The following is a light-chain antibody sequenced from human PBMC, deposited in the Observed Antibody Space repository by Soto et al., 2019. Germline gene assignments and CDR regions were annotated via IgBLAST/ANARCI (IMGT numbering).Light chain of an antibody. CDR3: QQSYSTPLT. CDR2: KAS. CDR1: QTISSW. J-gene: IGKJ4*01. Sequence: IQMTQSPSTLSGSVGDRVTITCRASQTISSWLAWYQQKPGKAPKLLIYKASTLKSGVPSRFSGSGSGTDFTLTISNLQPEDFATYFCQQSYSTPLTFGGGTKVDIK. V-gene: IGKV1-5*03.